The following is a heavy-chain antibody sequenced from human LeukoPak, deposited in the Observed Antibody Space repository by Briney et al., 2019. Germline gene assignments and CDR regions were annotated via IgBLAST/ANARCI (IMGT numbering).Heavy chain of an antibody. CDR3: AKDQGTTVGAFDI. D-gene: IGHD4-23*01. CDR1: GFTFSSYE. CDR2: IRYDGSNK. Sequence: GGSLRLSCAASGFTFSSYEMNWVRQAPGKGLEWVAFIRYDGSNKYYADSVKGRFTISRDNSKNTLYVQMNSLRAEDTAVYYCAKDQGTTVGAFDIWGQGTMVTVSP. J-gene: IGHJ3*02. V-gene: IGHV3-30*02.